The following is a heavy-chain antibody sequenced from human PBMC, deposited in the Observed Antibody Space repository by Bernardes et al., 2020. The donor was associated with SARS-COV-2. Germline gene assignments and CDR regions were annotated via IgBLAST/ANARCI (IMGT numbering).Heavy chain of an antibody. CDR2: IWYDGSNK. J-gene: IGHJ5*02. D-gene: IGHD1-1*01. Sequence: SLRLSCAASGYTFISYAMHWVRHAPVKGLEWVAVIWYDGSNKYYADSVKGRFTISRDNSKNTLYLQMNSLRAEDTAVYYCARDFGFGNWLSTGAWGQGTRVTVSS. CDR3: ARDFGFGNWLSTGA. V-gene: IGHV3-33*08. CDR1: GYTFISYA.